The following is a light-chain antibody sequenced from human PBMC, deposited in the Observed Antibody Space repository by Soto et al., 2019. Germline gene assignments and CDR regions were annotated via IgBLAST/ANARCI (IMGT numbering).Light chain of an antibody. CDR3: QQSSNWPPEIT. CDR1: QSVPRN. Sequence: EIVLTQSPASLSLSPGDRATLSCRASQSVPRNLAWYQQRPGQAPRLLIYDASSRATGIPDRFSGSGSGTDFILTISSLEPEDFAVYYCQQSSNWPPEITFGQGHDWRLN. CDR2: DAS. J-gene: IGKJ5*01. V-gene: IGKV3-11*01.